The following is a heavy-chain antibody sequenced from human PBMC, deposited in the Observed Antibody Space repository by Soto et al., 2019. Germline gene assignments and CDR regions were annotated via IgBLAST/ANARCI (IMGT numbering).Heavy chain of an antibody. V-gene: IGHV6-1*01. CDR3: ARGEEGSGRIFDY. Sequence: QVQLQQSGPGLVKPSQTLSLTCTISGDSVSSNTAGWNWIRQSPSRGLEWLRRTYYRSKWYNDYAVFVKSRIIINPDTSKNQFSLQLSSVTPEDTAVYYCARGEEGSGRIFDYWGQGTLVTVSS. CDR2: TYYRSKWYN. CDR1: GDSVSSNTAG. J-gene: IGHJ4*02. D-gene: IGHD3-10*01.